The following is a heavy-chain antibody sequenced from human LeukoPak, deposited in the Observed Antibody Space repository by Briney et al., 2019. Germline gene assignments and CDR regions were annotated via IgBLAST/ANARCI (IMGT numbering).Heavy chain of an antibody. D-gene: IGHD2-15*01. J-gene: IGHJ4*02. Sequence: GESLKISCKGSGYSFTSYWISWVRQMPGKGLEWMGRIDPSDSYTNYSPSFQGHVTISADKSISTAYLQWSSLKASDTAMYYCARSGYCSGGSCYPIDYWDQGTLVTVSS. CDR3: ARSGYCSGGSCYPIDY. CDR1: GYSFTSYW. V-gene: IGHV5-10-1*01. CDR2: IDPSDSYT.